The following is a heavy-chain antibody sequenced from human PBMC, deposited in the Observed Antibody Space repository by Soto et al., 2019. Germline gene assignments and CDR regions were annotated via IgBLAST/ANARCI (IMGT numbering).Heavy chain of an antibody. CDR3: TTDSYSTMIVVLFDY. D-gene: IGHD3-22*01. Sequence: PGGSLRLSCAASGFTFSNAWINWVRQAPGKGLEWVGRIKSKTDGGTTDFAAPVKGRFAISRDDSKNMVYLQMNSLKTEDMGLYYFTTDSYSTMIVVLFDYWGHGTLVTVSS. V-gene: IGHV3-15*07. CDR1: GFTFSNAW. J-gene: IGHJ4*01. CDR2: IKSKTDGGTT.